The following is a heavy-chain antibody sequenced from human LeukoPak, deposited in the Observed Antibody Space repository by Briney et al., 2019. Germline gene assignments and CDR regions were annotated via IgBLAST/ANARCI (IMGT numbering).Heavy chain of an antibody. Sequence: GGSLRLPCAAAAVFSRNYWLVCVRQAPGGGREWVANTKPDGTAEYYADSVRGGFTTSRDNANNFLYLQMNSLRGEDTAVYYCARDGGLHTNFDYWGQGTLVTVSS. CDR1: AVFSRNYW. D-gene: IGHD2-15*01. V-gene: IGHV3-7*01. CDR2: TKPDGTAE. J-gene: IGHJ4*02. CDR3: ARDGGLHTNFDY.